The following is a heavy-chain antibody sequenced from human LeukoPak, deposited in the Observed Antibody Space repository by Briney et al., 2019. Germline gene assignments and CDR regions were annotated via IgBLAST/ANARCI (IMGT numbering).Heavy chain of an antibody. Sequence: SETLSLTCAVYGGSFSDYYWGWIRQPPGKGLEWIGSIYHSGSTYYNPSLKSRVTISVDTSKNQFSLKLSSVTAADTAVYYCARRGSGYDYWGQGTLVTVSS. J-gene: IGHJ4*02. D-gene: IGHD5-12*01. CDR3: ARRGSGYDY. CDR1: GGSFSDYY. CDR2: IYHSGST. V-gene: IGHV4-38-2*01.